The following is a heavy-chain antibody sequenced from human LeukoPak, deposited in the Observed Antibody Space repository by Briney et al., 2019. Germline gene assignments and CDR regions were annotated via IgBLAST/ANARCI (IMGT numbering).Heavy chain of an antibody. CDR2: INSDGSST. CDR3: ARDGPDSSGYYYFDY. V-gene: IGHV3-74*01. CDR1: GFTFSSYW. D-gene: IGHD3-22*01. Sequence: PGGSPRLSCAASGFTFSSYWMHWVRQAPGKGLVWVSRINSDGSSTSYADSVKGRFTISRDNAKNTLYLQMNSLRAEDTAVYYCARDGPDSSGYYYFDYWGQGTLVTVSS. J-gene: IGHJ4*02.